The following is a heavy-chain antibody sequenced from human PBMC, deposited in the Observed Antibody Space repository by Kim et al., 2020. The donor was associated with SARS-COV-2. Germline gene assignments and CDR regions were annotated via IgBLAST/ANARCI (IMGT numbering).Heavy chain of an antibody. J-gene: IGHJ4*02. V-gene: IGHV3-30*18. D-gene: IGHD3-16*01. CDR1: GFTFSSYG. CDR2: ISYDGSNK. CDR3: AKLILVGGLDY. Sequence: GRSLRLSCAASGFTFSSYGMHWVRQAPGKGLEWVAVISYDGSNKYYADSVKGRFTISRDNSKNTLYLQMNSLRAEDTAVYYCAKLILVGGLDYWGQGTLVTVSS.